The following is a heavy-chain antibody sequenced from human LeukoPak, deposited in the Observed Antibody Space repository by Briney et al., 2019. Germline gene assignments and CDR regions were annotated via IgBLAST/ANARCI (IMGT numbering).Heavy chain of an antibody. D-gene: IGHD3-22*01. Sequence: SETLSLTCTVSGYSISSGYYWGWIRQPPGKGLEWIGSIYHSGSTYYNPSLKSRVTISVDTSKNQFSLRLSSVTAADTAVYYCARASYSYDINGWVPFDYWGQGTLVTVSS. CDR2: IYHSGST. V-gene: IGHV4-38-2*02. CDR3: ARASYSYDINGWVPFDY. CDR1: GYSISSGYY. J-gene: IGHJ4*02.